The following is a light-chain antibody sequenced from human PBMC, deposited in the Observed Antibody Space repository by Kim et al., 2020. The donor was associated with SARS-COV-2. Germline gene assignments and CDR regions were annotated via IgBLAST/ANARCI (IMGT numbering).Light chain of an antibody. V-gene: IGLV6-57*01. J-gene: IGLJ7*01. CDR2: EDN. CDR3: QSYDASSVV. CDR1: TGTIANNY. Sequence: NFMLTQPHSVSESPGKTVTISCTRTTGTIANNYVQWYQHRPGSSPTTVIFEDNRRPYGVPDRFSGSIDSSSNSASLTISGLKTEDEADYYCQSYDASSVVFGGGTQLAVL.